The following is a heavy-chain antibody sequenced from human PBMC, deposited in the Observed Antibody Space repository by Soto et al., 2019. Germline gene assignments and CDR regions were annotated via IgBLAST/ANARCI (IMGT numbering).Heavy chain of an antibody. CDR3: AKEANE. CDR2: ISYDGSNK. Sequence: GGSLRLSCAASGFTFSSYGTHWARQAPGKGLEWVAVISYDGSNKYYADSVKGRFTISRDNSKNTLYLQMNSLRAEDTAVYYCAKEANEWGQGTLVTVSS. V-gene: IGHV3-30*18. J-gene: IGHJ4*02. CDR1: GFTFSSYG. D-gene: IGHD1-1*01.